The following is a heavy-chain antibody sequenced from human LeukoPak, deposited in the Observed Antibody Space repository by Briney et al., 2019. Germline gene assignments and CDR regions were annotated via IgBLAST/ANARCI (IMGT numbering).Heavy chain of an antibody. J-gene: IGHJ4*02. CDR2: INPNSGGT. D-gene: IGHD6-13*01. Sequence: ASVKVSCKASGYTFTVYYMHWVRQAPGQGLEWMGWINPNSGGTNYAQKFQGRVTMTRDTSISTAYMELSRLRSDDTAVYYCAREGPSDSSSWFDYWGQGTLVTVSS. V-gene: IGHV1-2*02. CDR3: AREGPSDSSSWFDY. CDR1: GYTFTVYY.